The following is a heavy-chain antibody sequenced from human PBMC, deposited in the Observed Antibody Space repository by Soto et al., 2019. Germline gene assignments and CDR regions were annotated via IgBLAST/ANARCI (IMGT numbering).Heavy chain of an antibody. D-gene: IGHD3-22*01. CDR1: GFTFSDYY. CDR2: ISSSSSYT. J-gene: IGHJ4*02. V-gene: IGHV3-11*03. CDR3: ARSITDYYDSSGYYDDY. Sequence: GGSLRLSCAASGFTFSDYYMSWIRQAPGKGLEWVSYISSSSSYTNYADSVKGRFSISRDNAKNSLCLQMNSLRAEDTAVYYCARSITDYYDSSGYYDDYWGQGTLVTVSS.